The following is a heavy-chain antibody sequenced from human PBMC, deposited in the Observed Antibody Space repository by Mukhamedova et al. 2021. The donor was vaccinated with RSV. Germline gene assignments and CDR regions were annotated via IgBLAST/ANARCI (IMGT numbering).Heavy chain of an antibody. J-gene: IGHJ4*02. V-gene: IGHV3-11*04. Sequence: GLEWVSCISSSGTLKYYADSVKGRFTISRDNAKNSLYLQMNSLRAEDTAVYYCARGGAMVYAISDYWGQGTLVTVSS. CDR2: ISSSGTLK. D-gene: IGHD2-8*01. CDR3: ARGGAMVYAISDY.